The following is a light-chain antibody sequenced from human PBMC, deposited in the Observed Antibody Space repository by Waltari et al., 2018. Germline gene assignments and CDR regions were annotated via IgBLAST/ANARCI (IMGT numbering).Light chain of an antibody. CDR1: QSVSNN. J-gene: IGKJ2*02. CDR3: QQYNNWRT. CDR2: GAS. V-gene: IGKV3-15*01. Sequence: EIVMTQSPVTLSVSPGERAPLPPRASQSVSNNLAWYQQKPGQAPRLLIYGASTRATGIPARFSGSGSGTEFTLTISSLQSEDFAVYYCQQYNNWRTFGQGTKLEIK.